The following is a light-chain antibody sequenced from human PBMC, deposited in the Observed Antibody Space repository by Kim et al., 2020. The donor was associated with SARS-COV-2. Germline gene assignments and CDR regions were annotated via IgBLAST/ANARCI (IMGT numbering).Light chain of an antibody. CDR2: DVD. Sequence: QSITISCTGTSSDVGGYNYVSWVQQHPGKAPKLMIYDVDNRPSGVSNRFSGSKSGNTASLTISGLQAEDEADYYCSSYTSSDTLVFGGGTQLTVL. V-gene: IGLV2-14*03. J-gene: IGLJ2*01. CDR1: SSDVGGYNY. CDR3: SSYTSSDTLV.